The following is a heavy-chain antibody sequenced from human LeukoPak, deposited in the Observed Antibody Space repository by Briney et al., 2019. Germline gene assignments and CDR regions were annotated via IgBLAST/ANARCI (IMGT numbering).Heavy chain of an antibody. CDR3: ARGVYQLLRYYFDY. D-gene: IGHD2-2*01. CDR1: DGSISSSNYY. Sequence: SETLSLTCTVSDGSISSSNYYWVWIRQPPGKGLEWIGSIYYSGSTYYNPSLKSRVTISVDTSKNQFSLKLSPVTAAGTAVYYCARGVYQLLRYYFDYWGQGTLVTVSS. V-gene: IGHV4-39*01. CDR2: IYYSGST. J-gene: IGHJ4*02.